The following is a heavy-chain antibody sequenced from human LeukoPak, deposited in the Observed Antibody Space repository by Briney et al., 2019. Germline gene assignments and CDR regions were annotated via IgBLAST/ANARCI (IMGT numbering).Heavy chain of an antibody. J-gene: IGHJ4*02. CDR3: VTSWIRQERDS. Sequence: AGSLRLSCIASGFSFRGYWLSWVRQAPGKGLEWAADINPDGSGKTYVDSVKGRFTISRDNAKQSLYLQMDTLTAEDTAVYYCVTSWIRQERDSWGQGTLVTVSS. D-gene: IGHD1-1*01. CDR2: INPDGSGK. V-gene: IGHV3-7*01. CDR1: GFSFRGYW.